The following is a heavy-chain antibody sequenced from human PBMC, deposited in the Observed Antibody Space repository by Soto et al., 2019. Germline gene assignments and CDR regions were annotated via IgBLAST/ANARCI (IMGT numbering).Heavy chain of an antibody. CDR2: IIPIFGRA. D-gene: IGHD2-15*01. CDR3: ARGYCSGGSCSSGVGWFDP. Sequence: GASVKVSCKASGGTFSSYAISWVRQAPGQGLEWMGGIIPIFGRANYAQKFPGRVTITADESTSTAYMELSSLRSADPAVYYCARGYCSGGSCSSGVGWFDPSGQRTLVTVSS. V-gene: IGHV1-69*13. CDR1: GGTFSSYA. J-gene: IGHJ5*01.